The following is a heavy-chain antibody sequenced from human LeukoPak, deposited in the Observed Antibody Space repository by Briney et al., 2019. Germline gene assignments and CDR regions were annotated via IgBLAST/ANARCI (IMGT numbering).Heavy chain of an antibody. J-gene: IGHJ3*02. CDR2: IYYSGST. CDR3: ARECEGAAAGYDAFDI. V-gene: IGHV4-61*01. CDR1: GGSVSSGSYY. D-gene: IGHD6-13*01. Sequence: PSETLSLTCTVSGGSVSSGSYYWSWIRQPPGKGLEWIGYIYYSGSTNYNPSLKSRVTISVDTSKNQFSLKLSSVTAADTAVYYCARECEGAAAGYDAFDIWGQGTMVTVSS.